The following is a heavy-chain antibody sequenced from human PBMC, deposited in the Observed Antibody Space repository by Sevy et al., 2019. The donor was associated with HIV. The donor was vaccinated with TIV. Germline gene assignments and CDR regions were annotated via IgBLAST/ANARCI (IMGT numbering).Heavy chain of an antibody. V-gene: IGHV3-30*18. CDR1: GFTFYNYG. CDR3: AKDRSGSWSVDY. Sequence: GGSLRLSCAGSGFTFYNYGIHWVRQAPGKGLEWVTMIPYDGKNENYADSGKGRFTISRDNSKNTVYLQMNSLRPDDTAIYYCAKDRSGSWSVDYWGQGTLVTVSS. CDR2: IPYDGKNE. D-gene: IGHD6-13*01. J-gene: IGHJ4*02.